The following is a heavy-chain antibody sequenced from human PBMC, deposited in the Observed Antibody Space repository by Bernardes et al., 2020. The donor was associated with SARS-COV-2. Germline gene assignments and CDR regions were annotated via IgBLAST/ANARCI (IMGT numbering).Heavy chain of an antibody. CDR2: INPVSGDT. V-gene: IGHV1-2*02. CDR1: GYNFNGYY. CDR3: ARTRTTISTTGIPVDY. J-gene: IGHJ4*02. D-gene: IGHD2-21*02. Sequence: ASVKVSCKTSGYNFNGYYIHWVRQAPGQGLMWMGWINPVSGDTKLSQKFQGRFTVTRDTSITTAYMELSWLGSDDTAIYYCARTRTTISTTGIPVDYWGQGTLVTVSS.